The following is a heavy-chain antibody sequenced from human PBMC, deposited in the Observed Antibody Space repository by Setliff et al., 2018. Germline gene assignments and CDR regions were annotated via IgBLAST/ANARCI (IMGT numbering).Heavy chain of an antibody. CDR1: GYTFTSYD. D-gene: IGHD3-10*01. CDR2: MNPNSGNT. CDR3: ARGPGSSGSYVFYYYYYRMDV. V-gene: IGHV1-8*01. Sequence: ASVKVSCKASGYTFTSYDINWVRQATGQGLEWMGWMNPNSGNTGYAQKFQGGVTMTRNTSISTAYMELSSLRSEDTAVYYCARGPGSSGSYVFYYYYYRMDVWGQGTTVTVSS. J-gene: IGHJ6*02.